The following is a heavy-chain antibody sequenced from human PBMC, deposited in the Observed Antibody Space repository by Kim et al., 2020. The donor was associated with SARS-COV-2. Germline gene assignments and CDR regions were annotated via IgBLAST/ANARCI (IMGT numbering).Heavy chain of an antibody. V-gene: IGHV3-11*04. CDR3: ARDSFGYYDSSGYYMDV. Sequence: VKGRFTISKDNAKNSQYLQMNSLRAEDTAVYYCARDSFGYYDSSGYYMDVWGQGTTVTVSS. J-gene: IGHJ6*02. D-gene: IGHD3-22*01.